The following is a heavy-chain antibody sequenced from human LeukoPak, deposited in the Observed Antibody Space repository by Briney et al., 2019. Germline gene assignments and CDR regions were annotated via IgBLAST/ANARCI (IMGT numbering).Heavy chain of an antibody. J-gene: IGHJ4*02. CDR3: AREGRQDYVYFDY. D-gene: IGHD4-17*01. V-gene: IGHV4-59*01. CDR2: INYSGNT. Sequence: SETLSLTCTVSGGSINSYYWGWIRQPPGKGLEWIGYINYSGNTDYNPSLKSRVTISVDTSKNQFSLKVISVTAADTAVYYCAREGRQDYVYFDYWGQGTLVTVSS. CDR1: GGSINSYY.